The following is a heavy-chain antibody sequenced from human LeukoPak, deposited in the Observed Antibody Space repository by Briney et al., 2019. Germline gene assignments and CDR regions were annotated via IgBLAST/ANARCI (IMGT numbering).Heavy chain of an antibody. V-gene: IGHV1-2*02. CDR1: GYTFTGYY. J-gene: IGHJ6*02. CDR2: INPNSGGT. CDR3: ARVNCSRTSCYSPRYYYYGMDV. D-gene: IGHD2-2*01. Sequence: ASVTVSCKASGYTFTGYYMHWVRQAPGQGLEWMGWINPNSGGTNYAQKFQGRVTMTRDTSISTAYMELSRLRSDDTAVYYCARVNCSRTSCYSPRYYYYGMDVWGQGTTVTVSS.